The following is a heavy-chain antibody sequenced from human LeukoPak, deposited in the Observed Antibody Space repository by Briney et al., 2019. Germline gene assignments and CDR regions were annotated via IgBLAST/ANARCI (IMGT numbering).Heavy chain of an antibody. CDR1: GFTFSSYA. CDR3: ARGRSSSWYGVEAFDI. J-gene: IGHJ3*02. Sequence: GGSLRLSCAASGFTFSSYAMSWVRQAPGKGLEWVSAISGSGGSTYYADSVKGRFTISRDNSKNTLYLQMNSLRAEDTAVYYCARGRSSSWYGVEAFDIWGQGTMVTVSS. D-gene: IGHD6-13*01. V-gene: IGHV3-23*01. CDR2: ISGSGGST.